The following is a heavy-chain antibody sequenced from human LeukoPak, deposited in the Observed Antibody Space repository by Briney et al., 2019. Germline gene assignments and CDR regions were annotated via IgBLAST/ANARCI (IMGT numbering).Heavy chain of an antibody. CDR2: IIPIFGTA. Sequence: GASVKVSCKASGGTFSGYAISWVRQAPGQGLEWMGGIIPIFGTANYAQKFQGRVTITADKSTSTAYMELSSLRSEDTAVYYCARDPSITGTEDAFDIWGQGTMVTVSS. J-gene: IGHJ3*02. D-gene: IGHD1-20*01. CDR1: GGTFSGYA. V-gene: IGHV1-69*06. CDR3: ARDPSITGTEDAFDI.